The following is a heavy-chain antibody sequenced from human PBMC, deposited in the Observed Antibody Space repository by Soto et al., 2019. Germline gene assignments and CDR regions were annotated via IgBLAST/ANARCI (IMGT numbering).Heavy chain of an antibody. J-gene: IGHJ6*02. CDR2: IYPADSET. D-gene: IGHD2-15*01. V-gene: IGHV5-51*01. Sequence: GESLKISCQASGYIFSTSWIGWVRQMPGKGLESMGIIYPADSETRYSPSLQGQVTISADKSVSTAYLQWSSLKASDTAIYYCARHGKSAYGMDVWGQGTTVTVSS. CDR1: GYIFSTSW. CDR3: ARHGKSAYGMDV.